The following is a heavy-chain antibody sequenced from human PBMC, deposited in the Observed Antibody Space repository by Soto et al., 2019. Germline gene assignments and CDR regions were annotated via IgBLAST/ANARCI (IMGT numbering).Heavy chain of an antibody. V-gene: IGHV3-11*05. CDR2: ISNSGSYT. CDR1: GFTFSDYY. Sequence: QVQLVESGGGLVKPGGSLRLSCAASGFTFSDYYMSWIRQAPGKGLEWVSYISNSGSYTNYADSVKGRFTISRDNAKNSLYLQKNSLRAADTAVYYCARGVYYYDSSGYLGYWGQGTLVTVSS. CDR3: ARGVYYYDSSGYLGY. D-gene: IGHD3-22*01. J-gene: IGHJ4*02.